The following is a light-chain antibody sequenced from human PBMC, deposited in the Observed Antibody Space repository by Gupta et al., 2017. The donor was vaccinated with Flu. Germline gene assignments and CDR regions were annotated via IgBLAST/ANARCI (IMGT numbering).Light chain of an antibody. J-gene: IGKJ4*01. Sequence: EIVLTQSPGALSLSPGERATLSCRASQSFSSSFLAWYHQKPGQAPGLLIYGASTRATGIADRFSGGGSGTDFTLTISRLEPEDSAVYYCQQYGRSITFGGGTKVEIK. CDR2: GAS. CDR1: QSFSSSF. CDR3: QQYGRSIT. V-gene: IGKV3-20*01.